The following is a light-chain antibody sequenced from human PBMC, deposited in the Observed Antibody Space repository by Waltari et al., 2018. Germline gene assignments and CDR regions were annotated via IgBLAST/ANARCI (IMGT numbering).Light chain of an antibody. CDR2: DVA. CDR1: SSDIGGYHY. CDR3: ASYTSTNTVI. J-gene: IGLJ2*01. V-gene: IGLV2-14*03. Sequence: QSALTQPASVSAPPGQSITISCTGTSSDIGGYHYVSWYQQHPGKVPKLMIYDVARWPSGVSNRFSGSKSGNTASLTISGLQAEDEADYYCASYTSTNTVIFGGGTKVTVL.